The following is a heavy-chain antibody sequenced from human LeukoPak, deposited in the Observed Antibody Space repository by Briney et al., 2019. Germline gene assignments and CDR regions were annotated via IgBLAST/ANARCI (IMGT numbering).Heavy chain of an antibody. CDR3: AKSSGWAYFDY. J-gene: IGHJ4*02. Sequence: SETLSLTCTVSGYSISSGYYWGWIRQPPGKGLEWIGSIYHSGSTYYNPSLKSRVTISVDTSKNQFSLKLSSVTAADTAVYYCAKSSGWAYFDYWGQGTLVTVSS. CDR1: GYSISSGYY. D-gene: IGHD6-19*01. V-gene: IGHV4-38-2*02. CDR2: IYHSGST.